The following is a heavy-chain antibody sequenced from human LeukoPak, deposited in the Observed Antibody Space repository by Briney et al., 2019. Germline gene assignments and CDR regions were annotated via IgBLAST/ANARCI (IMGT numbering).Heavy chain of an antibody. J-gene: IGHJ4*02. Sequence: PGGSLRLSCAASGFTFSVYYMSWVRQAPGKGLEWVGRIKSKTDGGTTDYAAPVKGRFTISRDDSKNTLYLQMNSLKTEDTAVYYCTAAVKWELLIPQEKAWYYFDYWGQGTLVTVSS. CDR3: TAAVKWELLIPQEKAWYYFDY. V-gene: IGHV3-15*01. CDR2: IKSKTDGGTT. CDR1: GFTFSVYY. D-gene: IGHD1-26*01.